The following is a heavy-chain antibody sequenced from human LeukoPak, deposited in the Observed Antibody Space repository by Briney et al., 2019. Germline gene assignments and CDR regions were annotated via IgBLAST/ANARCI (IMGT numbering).Heavy chain of an antibody. D-gene: IGHD3-10*01. J-gene: IGHJ4*02. CDR1: GFTFSSYA. CDR3: ASPGGGSGSYYIPKVDY. CDR2: ISGSGGST. V-gene: IGHV3-23*01. Sequence: GGSLRLSCAASGFTFSSYAMSWVRQAPGKGLEWVSAISGSGGSTYYADSVKGRFTISRDNSKTTLYLQMNSLRAEDTAVYYCASPGGGSGSYYIPKVDYWGQGTLVTVSS.